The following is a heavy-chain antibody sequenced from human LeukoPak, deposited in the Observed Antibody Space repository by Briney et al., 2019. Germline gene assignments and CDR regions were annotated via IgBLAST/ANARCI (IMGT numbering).Heavy chain of an antibody. CDR3: ARDPLSVDWLGGRY. CDR1: GFTFSSYW. J-gene: IGHJ4*02. V-gene: IGHV3-7*01. D-gene: IGHD3/OR15-3a*01. CDR2: IKQDGSEK. Sequence: PGGSLRLSCAASGFTFSSYWMSWVRQAPGKGLEWVANIKQDGSEKYYVDSVKGRLTISRDNAKNSLYLQMNSLRAEDTAVYYCARDPLSVDWLGGRYWGQGTLVTVSS.